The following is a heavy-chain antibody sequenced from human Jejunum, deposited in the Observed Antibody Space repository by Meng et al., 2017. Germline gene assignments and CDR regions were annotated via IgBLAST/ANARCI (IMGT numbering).Heavy chain of an antibody. D-gene: IGHD6-13*01. CDR3: ARDTAGFGP. Sequence: QLHRPKSGPGLVNPSETLSLTCAVSGGSISTAGYYWGWLRQSPGKGLEWIGSIFYSGTTYYNPSLKSRVTISIDTSKNQFSLKMNSVTAADTAVYYCARDTAGFGPWGQGTLVTVSS. V-gene: IGHV4-39*07. CDR2: IFYSGTT. J-gene: IGHJ5*02. CDR1: GGSISTAGYY.